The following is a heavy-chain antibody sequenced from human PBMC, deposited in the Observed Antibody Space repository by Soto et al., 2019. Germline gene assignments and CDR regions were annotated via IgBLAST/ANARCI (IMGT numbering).Heavy chain of an antibody. CDR2: IRTKANGGTT. Sequence: EVQLVESGGGLVQPGRSLRLSCITSGFIFGDYPMSWFRQTPGKGLEWVGFIRTKANGGTTEYAASVKGRFTISRDDSKNIAYLQMNSLKTEDTAVYYCTELRWDPLRYGMDVWGQGTTVTVS. V-gene: IGHV3-49*03. CDR3: TELRWDPLRYGMDV. J-gene: IGHJ6*02. CDR1: GFIFGDYP. D-gene: IGHD1-26*01.